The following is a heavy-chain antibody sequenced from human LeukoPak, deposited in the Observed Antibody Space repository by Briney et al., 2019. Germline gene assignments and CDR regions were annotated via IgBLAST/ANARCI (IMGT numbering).Heavy chain of an antibody. D-gene: IGHD5-12*01. CDR3: ARESGYVLPADY. J-gene: IGHJ4*02. Sequence: ASVKVSCKTSGYTFTSYGISWVRQAPGQGLEWMGWISAYNGNTNYAPKLQGRVTMTTDTSTGTAYMELRSLRSDDTAVYYCARESGYVLPADYWGQGTLVTVSS. V-gene: IGHV1-18*01. CDR1: GYTFTSYG. CDR2: ISAYNGNT.